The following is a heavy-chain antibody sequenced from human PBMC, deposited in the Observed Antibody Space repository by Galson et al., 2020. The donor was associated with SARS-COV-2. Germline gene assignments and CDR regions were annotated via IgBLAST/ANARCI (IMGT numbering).Heavy chain of an antibody. CDR1: GFTFSNYV. Sequence: GGSMRLSCDASGFTFSNYVMPWVRQAPGKGPEWVAVISSDGSNSFYADSLKGRFTISRDNSKSTLYLQMNSLRAEDTAVYYCARGGEWELPYYFDYWGQGTLVTVSS. CDR3: ARGGEWELPYYFDY. D-gene: IGHD1-26*01. CDR2: ISSDGSNS. V-gene: IGHV3-30*04. J-gene: IGHJ4*02.